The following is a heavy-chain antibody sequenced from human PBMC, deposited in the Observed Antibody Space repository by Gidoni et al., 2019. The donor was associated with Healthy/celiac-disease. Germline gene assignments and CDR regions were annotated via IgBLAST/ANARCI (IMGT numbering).Heavy chain of an antibody. V-gene: IGHV3-21*01. Sequence: EVQLVESGGGMVKPGGSLRLSCTASGFTFNSYTMNWVRKAPVKGLEWVSSISSISNYIASADSVTGRFTISRDNAKNSLYLQMNSLRAEDTSVYYCSRDLRGGYSVYDFSYWGQGTLVTVSS. D-gene: IGHD5-12*01. CDR3: SRDLRGGYSVYDFSY. CDR2: ISSISNYI. CDR1: GFTFNSYT. J-gene: IGHJ4*02.